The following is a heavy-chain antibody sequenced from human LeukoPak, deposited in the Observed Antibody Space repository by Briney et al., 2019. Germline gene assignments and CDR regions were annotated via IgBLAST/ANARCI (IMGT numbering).Heavy chain of an antibody. CDR3: ARIVGATPYFDY. Sequence: GEPLKISCACSGSSFTSYWSGGGRQMPGEGVGGMGIIYTGDSDTRYSASFQGQVTISAHKTISTAYLQWSSLKASDTAMYYCARIVGATPYFDYWGQGTLGTVSS. CDR2: IYTGDSDT. CDR1: GSSFTSYW. V-gene: IGHV5-51*01. D-gene: IGHD1-26*01. J-gene: IGHJ4*02.